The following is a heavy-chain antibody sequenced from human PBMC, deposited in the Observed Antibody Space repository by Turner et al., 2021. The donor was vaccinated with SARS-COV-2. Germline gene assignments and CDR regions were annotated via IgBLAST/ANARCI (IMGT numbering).Heavy chain of an antibody. Sequence: EVQLVESGGVVVQPGGSLRLSCAASGFTFDDYTMHWVRQAPGKGLEWVSLISWDGGSTYYADSVKGRFTISRDSSKDSLYLQMNSLRIEDTALYYCAKEDSSGWPSHYYFDYWGQGTLVTVSS. CDR2: ISWDGGST. CDR1: GFTFDDYT. J-gene: IGHJ4*02. D-gene: IGHD6-19*01. V-gene: IGHV3-43*01. CDR3: AKEDSSGWPSHYYFDY.